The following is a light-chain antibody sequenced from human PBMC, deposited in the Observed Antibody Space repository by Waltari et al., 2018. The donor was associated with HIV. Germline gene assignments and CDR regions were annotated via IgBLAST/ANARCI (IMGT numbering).Light chain of an antibody. CDR1: QSVGSTY. J-gene: IGKJ2*01. CDR2: GTS. Sequence: ELILTQTPGTLSLSPGERATLSCRASQSVGSTYLAWYQQKPGQAPRLLIYGTSSRATGISDRFSGGGSETDFTLTISRLEPEDFAVYYCQHYGGSIIFGQGTKPQI. CDR3: QHYGGSII. V-gene: IGKV3-20*01.